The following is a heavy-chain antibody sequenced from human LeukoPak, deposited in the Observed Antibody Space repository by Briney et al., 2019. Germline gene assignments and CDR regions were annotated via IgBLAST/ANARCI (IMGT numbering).Heavy chain of an antibody. D-gene: IGHD5-12*01. CDR2: INPNSGGT. Sequence: GASVKVSCKASGYTFTGYYMHWVRQAPGQGLEWMGRINPNSGGTNYAQKFQGRVTMTRDTSISTAYMELSRLRSDDTAVYCCARGSTYGGYEIDYWGQGTLVTVSS. V-gene: IGHV1-2*06. J-gene: IGHJ4*02. CDR1: GYTFTGYY. CDR3: ARGSTYGGYEIDY.